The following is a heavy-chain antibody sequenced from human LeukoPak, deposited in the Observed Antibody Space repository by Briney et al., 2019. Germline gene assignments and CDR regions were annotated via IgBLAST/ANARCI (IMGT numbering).Heavy chain of an antibody. CDR3: ARAPLGMVRGPMEDP. CDR1: GYTFTSYY. J-gene: IGHJ5*02. D-gene: IGHD3-10*01. CDR2: MDPNSGNT. Sequence: ASVKVSCKASGYTFTSYYMHWVRQAPGQGLEWMGWMDPNSGNTGYAQKFQGRVTMTRNTSISTAYMELNSLRSEDTAVYYCARAPLGMVRGPMEDPWGQGTLVTVSS. V-gene: IGHV1-8*01.